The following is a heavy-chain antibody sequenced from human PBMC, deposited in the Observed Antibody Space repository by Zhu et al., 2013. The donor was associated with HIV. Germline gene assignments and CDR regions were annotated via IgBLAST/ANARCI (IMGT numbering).Heavy chain of an antibody. CDR2: IIPIFGTA. V-gene: IGHV1-69*06. D-gene: IGHD2-2*01. CDR3: ASGAPCSSTSCSDPSIESWGMDV. Sequence: GQLVQSGAEVKRPGSSVKVSCRAPGGTFSSYAISWVRQAPGQGLEWMGGIIPIFGTANYAQKFQGRVTITADKSTSTAYMELSSLRSEDTAVYYCASGAPCSSTSCSDPSIESWGMDVWGQGTTVTVSS. CDR1: GGTFSSYA. J-gene: IGHJ6*02.